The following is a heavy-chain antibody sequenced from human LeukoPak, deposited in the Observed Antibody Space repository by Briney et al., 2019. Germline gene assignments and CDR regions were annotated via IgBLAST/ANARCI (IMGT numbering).Heavy chain of an antibody. D-gene: IGHD2-2*01. CDR3: AREYCSSTSCYDAFDI. Sequence: SETLSLTCTGPGGSISIFYCSWIRQPAGKGLGGIGRIYTSGSTNYNPCLKSRVTMSVDTSKNQFSLKLSSVTAADTAVYYCAREYCSSTSCYDAFDIWGQGTMVTVSS. CDR1: GGSISIFY. V-gene: IGHV4-4*07. CDR2: IYTSGST. J-gene: IGHJ3*02.